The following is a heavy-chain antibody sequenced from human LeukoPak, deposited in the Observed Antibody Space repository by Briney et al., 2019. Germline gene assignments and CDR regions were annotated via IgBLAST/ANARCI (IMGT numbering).Heavy chain of an antibody. CDR1: RYTFTGYY. Sequence: ASVKVSCKASRYTFTGYYMHWVRQAPGQGLEWMGRINPNSGGTNYAQKFQGRVTMTRDTSISTAYMELSRLRSDDTAVYYCARKDSTRHYYGMDVWGQGTTVTVSS. CDR3: ARKDSTRHYYGMDV. V-gene: IGHV1-2*06. J-gene: IGHJ6*02. D-gene: IGHD2-2*01. CDR2: INPNSGGT.